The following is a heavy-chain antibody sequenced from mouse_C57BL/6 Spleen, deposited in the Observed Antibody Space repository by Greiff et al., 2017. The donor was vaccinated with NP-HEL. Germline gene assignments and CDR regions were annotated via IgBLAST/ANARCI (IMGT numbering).Heavy chain of an antibody. CDR2: ISSGGSYT. CDR1: GFTFSSYG. Sequence: EVKLVESGGDLVKPGGSLKLSCAASGFTFSSYGMSWVRQTPDKRLEWVATISSGGSYTYYPDSVKGRFTISRDNAKNTLYLQMSSLKSEDTAMYYCARQWFITTVPFAYWGQGTLVTVSA. J-gene: IGHJ3*01. D-gene: IGHD1-1*01. CDR3: ARQWFITTVPFAY. V-gene: IGHV5-6*01.